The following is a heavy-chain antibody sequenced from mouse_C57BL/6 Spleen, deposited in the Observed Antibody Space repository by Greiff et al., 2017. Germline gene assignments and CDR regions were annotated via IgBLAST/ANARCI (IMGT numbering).Heavy chain of an antibody. CDR2: IDPSDSYT. V-gene: IGHV1-50*01. CDR3: ARSSSRGAMDY. D-gene: IGHD3-3*01. J-gene: IGHJ4*01. Sequence: QVQLQQPGAELVKPGASVKLSCKASGYTFTSYWMQWVKQRPGQGLEWIGEIDPSDSYTNYNQKFKGKATLTVDTSSSTAYMQLRSLTSEDSAVYYCARSSSRGAMDYWGQGTSVTVSS. CDR1: GYTFTSYW.